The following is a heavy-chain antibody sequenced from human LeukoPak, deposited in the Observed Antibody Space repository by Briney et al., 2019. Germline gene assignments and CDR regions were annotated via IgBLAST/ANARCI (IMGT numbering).Heavy chain of an antibody. Sequence: ASVKVSCKASGYTFTCYYMHWVRQAPGQGLEWMGWINPNSGGTNYAQKFQGRVTMTRDTSISTAYVELSRLRSDDTAVYYCARALQWLVRSRWFDPWGQGTLVTVSS. D-gene: IGHD6-19*01. V-gene: IGHV1-2*02. CDR1: GYTFTCYY. CDR3: ARALQWLVRSRWFDP. CDR2: INPNSGGT. J-gene: IGHJ5*02.